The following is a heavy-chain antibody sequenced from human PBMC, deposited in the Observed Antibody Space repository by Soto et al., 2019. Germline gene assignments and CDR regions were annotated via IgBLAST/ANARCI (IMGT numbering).Heavy chain of an antibody. CDR3: AKDTGWELLLGFDY. Sequence: QVQLVESGGGVVQPGRSLRLSCAASGFTFSSYGMHWVRQAPGKGLEWVAVISYDGSNKYYADSVKGRFTISRDNSKNTLYLQMNSLRAEDTAVYYCAKDTGWELLLGFDYWGQGTLVTVSS. J-gene: IGHJ4*02. V-gene: IGHV3-30*18. CDR1: GFTFSSYG. CDR2: ISYDGSNK. D-gene: IGHD1-26*01.